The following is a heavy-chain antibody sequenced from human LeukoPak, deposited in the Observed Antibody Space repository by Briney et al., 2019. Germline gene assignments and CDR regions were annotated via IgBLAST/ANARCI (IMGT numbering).Heavy chain of an antibody. CDR2: IYTSGRA. V-gene: IGHV4-4*09. D-gene: IGHD5-12*01. CDR1: GGSISGYY. Sequence: SETLSLTCTVSGGSISGYYWSWIRQPPGKGLEWIGYIYTSGRANYNPSLKSRVTISIDTSKNQLSLKLSSVTAADTAVYYCARHGTVATELDYWGQGTLVTVSS. J-gene: IGHJ4*02. CDR3: ARHGTVATELDY.